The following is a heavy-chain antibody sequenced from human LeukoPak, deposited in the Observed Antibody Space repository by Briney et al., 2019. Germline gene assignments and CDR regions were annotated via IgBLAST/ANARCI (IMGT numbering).Heavy chain of an antibody. CDR1: GFTFNNYW. CDR2: IKSDGQIT. CDR3: AKVVAGGDVRPFDY. Sequence: PGGSLRLSCAASGFTFNNYWMHWVRQAPGKGLVWVSRIKSDGQITTYADSVKGRFTTSRDNAKNTLYLQMNSLRAEDTAVYYCAKVVAGGDVRPFDYWGQGTLVTVSS. V-gene: IGHV3-74*01. J-gene: IGHJ4*02. D-gene: IGHD3-16*01.